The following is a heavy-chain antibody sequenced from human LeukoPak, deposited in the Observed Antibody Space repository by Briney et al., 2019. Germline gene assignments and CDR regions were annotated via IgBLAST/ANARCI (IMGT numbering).Heavy chain of an antibody. D-gene: IGHD6-13*01. CDR1: GYSISSGYY. CDR3: ARGGVVAAGTSRFDT. V-gene: IGHV4-38-2*01. J-gene: IGHJ5*02. CDR2: IYHSGST. Sequence: SETLSLTCAVSGYSISSGYYWGWIRQPPGKGLEWIGSIYHSGSTYYNPSLKSRVTISVDTSKNQFSLNLSSVTAADTAVYYCARGGVVAAGTSRFDTWGQGTLVTVSS.